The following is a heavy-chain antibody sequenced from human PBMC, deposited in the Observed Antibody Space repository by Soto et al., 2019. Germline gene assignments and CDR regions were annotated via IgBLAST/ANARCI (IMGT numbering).Heavy chain of an antibody. CDR3: AKDRLDLLDYGDYLSSLDY. V-gene: IGHV3-30*18. D-gene: IGHD4-17*01. CDR2: ISYDGRNK. CDR1: GVTFSSYG. Sequence: QVQLVESGGGVVQPGRSLRLSCAASGVTFSSYGMHWVRQAPGKGLEWVAVISYDGRNKYYGDSVKGRFTISRDNSNNTLYLQMNSLRAEDTAVYYCAKDRLDLLDYGDYLSSLDYWGQGTLVTVSS. J-gene: IGHJ4*02.